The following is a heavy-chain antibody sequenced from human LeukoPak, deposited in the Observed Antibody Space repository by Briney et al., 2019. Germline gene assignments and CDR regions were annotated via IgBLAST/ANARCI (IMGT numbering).Heavy chain of an antibody. CDR1: GYSFTSYW. Sequence: GESLKISCKGSGYSFTSYWISWVRQMPGKGLEWMERIDPSDSYTNYSPSFQGHVTISADKSISTAYLQWSSLKASDTAMYYCARRPLYGSGSYYTPYFDYWGQGTLVTVSS. J-gene: IGHJ4*02. CDR2: IDPSDSYT. V-gene: IGHV5-10-1*01. D-gene: IGHD3-10*01. CDR3: ARRPLYGSGSYYTPYFDY.